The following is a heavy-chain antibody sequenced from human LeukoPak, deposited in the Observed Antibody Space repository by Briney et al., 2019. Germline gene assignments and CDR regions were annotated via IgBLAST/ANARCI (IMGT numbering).Heavy chain of an antibody. CDR3: ARDLRVHSISYYYGSGPPVY. J-gene: IGHJ4*02. D-gene: IGHD3-10*01. Sequence: ASVKVSCKASGYTFTSYAMHWERQAPGQRLEWMGWINAGNGNTKYSQKFQGRVTITRDTSASTAYMELSSLRSEDTAVYYCARDLRVHSISYYYGSGPPVYWGQGTLVTVSS. V-gene: IGHV1-3*01. CDR2: INAGNGNT. CDR1: GYTFTSYA.